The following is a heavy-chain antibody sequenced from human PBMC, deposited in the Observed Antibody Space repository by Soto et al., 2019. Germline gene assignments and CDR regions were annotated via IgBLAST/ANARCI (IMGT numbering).Heavy chain of an antibody. CDR2: ISGYNENT. CDR1: GYSFSNYG. Sequence: ASVKVSCKPSGYSFSNYGVAWVRQAPGQGLEWMGGISGYNENTNSAQRLQDRITMTTDTFMSTAYMELRSLRSDDTAIYYCARDVWDTAEAGSYYFDYWGQGTVVTVSS. D-gene: IGHD5-18*01. V-gene: IGHV1-18*01. J-gene: IGHJ4*02. CDR3: ARDVWDTAEAGSYYFDY.